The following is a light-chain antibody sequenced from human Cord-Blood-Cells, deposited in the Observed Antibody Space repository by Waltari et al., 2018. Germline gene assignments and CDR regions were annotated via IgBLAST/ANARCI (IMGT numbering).Light chain of an antibody. CDR1: QSSSSY. CDR3: QQSYSTPYT. CDR2: AAS. V-gene: IGKV1-39*01. J-gene: IGKJ2*01. Sequence: DLQMTQSPSSLSASVGDRVTITCQASQSSSSYLNWYHHKPGKDPKLLIYAASSFQSGVPSRFSGSGSGTDFTLTISSLQPEDFATDYCQQSYSTPYTFGQGTKLEIK.